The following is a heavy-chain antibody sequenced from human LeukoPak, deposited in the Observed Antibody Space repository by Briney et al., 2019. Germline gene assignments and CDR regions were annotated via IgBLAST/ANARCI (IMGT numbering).Heavy chain of an antibody. J-gene: IGHJ4*02. CDR3: ARVKVDFWSGYCSDY. CDR2: IYYSGST. Sequence: SETLSLTCTVSGGSISSYYWSWIRQPPGKGLEWIGYIYYSGSTNYNPSLKSRVTISVDTSKNQFSLKLSSVTAADTAVYYCARVKVDFWSGYCSDYWGQGTLVTVSS. D-gene: IGHD3-3*01. V-gene: IGHV4-59*01. CDR1: GGSISSYY.